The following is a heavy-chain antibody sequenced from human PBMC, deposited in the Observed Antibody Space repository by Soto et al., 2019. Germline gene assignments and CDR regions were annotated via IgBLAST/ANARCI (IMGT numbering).Heavy chain of an antibody. J-gene: IGHJ4*02. CDR2: ISTDGRDT. Sequence: VQVVESGGGLVQPGGSLRLSCVASGFTFSSYWMHWVRQAPGRGLAWVSGISTDGRDTRYADSVKGRFTISRDNAKNTLYLQMNSLRAEDTAVFYCARDFKDRGWGQGTLVTVSS. CDR1: GFTFSSYW. CDR3: ARDFKDRG. V-gene: IGHV3-74*01.